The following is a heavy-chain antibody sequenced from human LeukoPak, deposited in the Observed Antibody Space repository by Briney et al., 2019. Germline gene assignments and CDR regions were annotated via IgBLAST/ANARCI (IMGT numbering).Heavy chain of an antibody. CDR3: ARVESGFGEFQHNAYYFDY. J-gene: IGHJ4*02. D-gene: IGHD3-10*01. Sequence: QSSETLSLTCTVSGGSISSGGYYWSWIRQPPGKGLEWIGYIYHSGSTYYNPSLKSRVAISVDRSKNQFSLKLSSVTAADTAVYYCARVESGFGEFQHNAYYFDYWGQGTLVTVSS. V-gene: IGHV4-30-2*01. CDR2: IYHSGST. CDR1: GGSISSGGYY.